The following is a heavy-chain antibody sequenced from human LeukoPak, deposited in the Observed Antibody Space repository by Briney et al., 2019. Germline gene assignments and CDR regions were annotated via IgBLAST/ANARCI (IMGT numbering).Heavy chain of an antibody. CDR2: ISDRGGTT. V-gene: IGHV3-23*01. J-gene: IGHJ6*03. Sequence: GGSLRLSCAAPGFTFSNYAMNWVRQAPGKGLEWVSSISDRGGTTYYADSVKGRFTISRDNFKNTLFLQMNSLRAEDTAVYYCAKAIVTSVRGVIGYYYYYMDVWGKGTPVTVSS. CDR3: AKAIVTSVRGVIGYYYYYMDV. CDR1: GFTFSNYA. D-gene: IGHD3-10*01.